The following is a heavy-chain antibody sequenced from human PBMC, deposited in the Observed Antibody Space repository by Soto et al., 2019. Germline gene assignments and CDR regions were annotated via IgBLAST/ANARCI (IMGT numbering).Heavy chain of an antibody. V-gene: IGHV3-9*01. Sequence: EVQLVESGGGLVQPGRSLRLSCAASGFTFDDSAMHWVRQAPGKGLEWVSGISWNSGSIGYADSAKGRFTISRDNAKKYLYLRMNSLRAEDTALYYCAKDKGSIVARRIDSWGQGTLVTVSS. D-gene: IGHD6-6*01. CDR1: GFTFDDSA. J-gene: IGHJ4*02. CDR2: ISWNSGSI. CDR3: AKDKGSIVARRIDS.